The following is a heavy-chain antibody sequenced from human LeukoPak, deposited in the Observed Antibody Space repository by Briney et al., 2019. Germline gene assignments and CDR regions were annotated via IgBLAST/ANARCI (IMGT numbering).Heavy chain of an antibody. CDR1: GYTFTSYD. Sequence: ASVKVSCKATGYTFTSYDINWVRQATGQGLEWMGWMNPNSGNTGYAQKFQGRVTMTRNTSISTAYMELSSLRSEDTAVYYCAREGGTMVRGVISIHDYYYYYMDVWGKGTTVTISS. D-gene: IGHD3-10*01. CDR3: AREGGTMVRGVISIHDYYYYYMDV. CDR2: MNPNSGNT. J-gene: IGHJ6*03. V-gene: IGHV1-8*01.